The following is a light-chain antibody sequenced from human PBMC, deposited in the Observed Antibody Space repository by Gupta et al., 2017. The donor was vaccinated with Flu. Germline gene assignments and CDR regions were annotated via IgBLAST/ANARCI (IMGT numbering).Light chain of an antibody. CDR1: QSVSSNS. Sequence: DIVLTQSPGTLSLSPGERATLSCRASQSVSSNSLAWYQQKPGQAPRLLIYGAFSRATGIPDRFSGSGSGTDFTLTISRLEPEDFAVYYCQQYGSSPLFTFGPGTKVDIK. V-gene: IGKV3-20*01. CDR2: GAF. CDR3: QQYGSSPLFT. J-gene: IGKJ3*01.